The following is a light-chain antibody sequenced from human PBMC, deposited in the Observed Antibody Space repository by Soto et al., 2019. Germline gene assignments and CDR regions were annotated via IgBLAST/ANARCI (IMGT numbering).Light chain of an antibody. CDR2: AAS. Sequence: DIQLTQSPSFLSASVGDRVTITCRASQGISSYLAWYQQKPGKAPKVLIYAASTLQSGVPSRFSGSGSGTEFTLTISSLQPEDFATCYCQQLNTYPLTFGGGTKVEIK. J-gene: IGKJ4*01. CDR1: QGISSY. CDR3: QQLNTYPLT. V-gene: IGKV1-9*01.